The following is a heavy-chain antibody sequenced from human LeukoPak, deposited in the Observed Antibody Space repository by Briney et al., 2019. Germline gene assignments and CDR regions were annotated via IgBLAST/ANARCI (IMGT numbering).Heavy chain of an antibody. Sequence: PGGSLRLSCAASGFTFDDYAMHWVRQAPGKGLEWVSGISWNSGSIGYADSVKGRFTISRDNAKNSLYLQMSSLRAEDTALYYCAKQSSGSGWYFSPAFDIWGQGTMVTVSS. J-gene: IGHJ3*02. CDR2: ISWNSGSI. CDR3: AKQSSGSGWYFSPAFDI. D-gene: IGHD6-19*01. V-gene: IGHV3-9*01. CDR1: GFTFDDYA.